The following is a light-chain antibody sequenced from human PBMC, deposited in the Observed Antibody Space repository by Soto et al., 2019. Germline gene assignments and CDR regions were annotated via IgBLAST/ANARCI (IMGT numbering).Light chain of an antibody. CDR1: RSGVGGYNY. CDR2: NVS. V-gene: IGLV2-14*03. J-gene: IGLJ2*01. Sequence: QSALTQPASVSGSPGQSSTIACTGTRSGVGGYNYVSWYQHHPGKAPKLLIYNVSDRPSEGPHRFSGTQSGNTAYLIISGLQAEDEADYYCNSYTASRTLVFIGGTKLTVL. CDR3: NSYTASRTLV.